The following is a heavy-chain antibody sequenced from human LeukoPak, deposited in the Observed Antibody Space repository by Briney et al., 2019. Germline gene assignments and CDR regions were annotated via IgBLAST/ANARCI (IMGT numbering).Heavy chain of an antibody. J-gene: IGHJ4*02. CDR2: ISYDGSNK. D-gene: IGHD5-24*01. V-gene: IGHV3-30*18. CDR1: GFTFSRYG. Sequence: PGGSLRLSCAAAGFTFSRYGMHWVRQAPGKGLEWVAVISYDGSNKYYADSVKGRFTISRDNSKNTLYLQMNSLRAEDTAVYYCANLVEMATIADYWGQGTLVTVSS. CDR3: ANLVEMATIADY.